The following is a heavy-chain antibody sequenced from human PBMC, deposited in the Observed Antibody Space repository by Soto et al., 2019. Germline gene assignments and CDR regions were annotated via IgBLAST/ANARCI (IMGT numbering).Heavy chain of an antibody. Sequence: SGGSLRLSCAASGFTFSSYSMNWVRQAPGKGLEWVSSISSSSSYIYYADSVKGRFTISRDNAKNSLYLQMNSLRAEDTAVYYCARDHANPYDILTGYYTDYYYYGMDVWGQGTTVTVSS. CDR2: ISSSSSYI. D-gene: IGHD3-9*01. CDR3: ARDHANPYDILTGYYTDYYYYGMDV. V-gene: IGHV3-21*01. CDR1: GFTFSSYS. J-gene: IGHJ6*02.